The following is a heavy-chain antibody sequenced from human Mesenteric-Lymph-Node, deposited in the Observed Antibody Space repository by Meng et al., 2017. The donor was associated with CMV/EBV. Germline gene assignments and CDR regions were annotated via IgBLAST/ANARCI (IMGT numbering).Heavy chain of an antibody. CDR1: SISSSSYY. Sequence: SISSSSYYWGWIRQPPGKGLEWIGSIYYSGSTYYNPSLKSRVTISVDTSKNQFSLKLSSVTAADTAVYYCAAGGRCGGDCYSGAYYWGQGTLVTVSS. V-gene: IGHV4-39*01. J-gene: IGHJ4*02. CDR3: AAGGRCGGDCYSGAYY. D-gene: IGHD2-21*02. CDR2: IYYSGST.